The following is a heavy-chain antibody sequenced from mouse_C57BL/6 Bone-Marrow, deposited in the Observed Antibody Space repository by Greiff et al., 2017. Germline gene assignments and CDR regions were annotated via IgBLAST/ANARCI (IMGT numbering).Heavy chain of an antibody. J-gene: IGHJ4*01. V-gene: IGHV1-76*01. CDR2: IYPGSGNT. D-gene: IGHD2-14*01. CDR1: GYTFTDYY. CDR3: ARKVRRNYAMDY. Sequence: QVQLQQSGAELVRPGASVKLSCKASGYTFTDYYINWVKQRPGQGLEWIARIYPGSGNTYYNEKFKGKATLTAEKSSSTAYMQLSGLTSEDSAVYFCARKVRRNYAMDYWGQGTSVTVSS.